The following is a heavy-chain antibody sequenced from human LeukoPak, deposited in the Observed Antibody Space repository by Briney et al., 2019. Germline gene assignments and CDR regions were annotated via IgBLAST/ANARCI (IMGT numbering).Heavy chain of an antibody. CDR2: ISYDGSNK. CDR3: AKDQSPYIGGDCYPTFDY. CDR1: GFTFSSYG. V-gene: IGHV3-30*18. D-gene: IGHD2-21*02. Sequence: PGWSLRLSCAASGFTFSSYGMHWVRQAPGKGLEWVAVISYDGSNKYYADSVKGRFTISRENSKNTLYLKMNSLRAEDTAVYYCAKDQSPYIGGDCYPTFDYWGQGTLVTVSS. J-gene: IGHJ4*02.